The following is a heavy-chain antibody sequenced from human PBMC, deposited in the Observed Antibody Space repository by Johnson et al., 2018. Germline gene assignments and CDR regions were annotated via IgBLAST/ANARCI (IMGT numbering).Heavy chain of an antibody. CDR2: ISTRSSFI. CDR1: GFTFSSYS. V-gene: IGHV3-21*01. CDR3: ERKACSDGTCYLDG. D-gene: IGHD2-15*01. Sequence: VQLVQSGGGLVKPGGSLRLSCAASGFTFSSYSMNWVRQAPGKGLEWVSSISTRSSFIHYADSVKGRFTISRDNAKNSLYLQLNSLRAEDTAVYYCERKACSDGTCYLDGWGKGTTVTVS. J-gene: IGHJ6*03.